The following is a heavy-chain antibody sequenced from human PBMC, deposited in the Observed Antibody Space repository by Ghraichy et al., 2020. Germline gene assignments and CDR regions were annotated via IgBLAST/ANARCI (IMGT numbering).Heavy chain of an antibody. CDR1: GGTFSSYA. CDR3: ASDYSMSYYYYMDV. J-gene: IGHJ6*03. CDR2: IIPIFGTA. D-gene: IGHD4-11*01. Sequence: SVKVSCKASGGTFSSYAISWVRQAPGQGLEWMGGIIPIFGTANYAQKFQGRVTITADESTSTAYMELSSLRSKDTAVYYCASDYSMSYYYYMDVWGKGTTVTVSS. V-gene: IGHV1-69*13.